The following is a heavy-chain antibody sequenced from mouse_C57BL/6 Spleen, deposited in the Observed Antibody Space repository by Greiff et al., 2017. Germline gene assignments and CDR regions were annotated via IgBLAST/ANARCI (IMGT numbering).Heavy chain of an antibody. D-gene: IGHD2-2*01. J-gene: IGHJ2*01. V-gene: IGHV14-1*01. Sequence: EVQLQQSGAELVRPGASVKLSCTASGFNIKDYYMHWVKQRPEQGLEWIGRIDPEDGDTEYAPKFQGKATMTADTSSNTAYLQLSSLTSEDTAVYYCTRWLRRPRYYCDYWGQGTTLTVSS. CDR3: TRWLRRPRYYCDY. CDR2: IDPEDGDT. CDR1: GFNIKDYY.